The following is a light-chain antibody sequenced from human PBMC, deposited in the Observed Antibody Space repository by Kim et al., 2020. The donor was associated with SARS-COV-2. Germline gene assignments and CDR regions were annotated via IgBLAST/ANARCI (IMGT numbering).Light chain of an antibody. CDR1: ELGDKY. V-gene: IGLV3-1*01. CDR2: QDN. CDR3: TGWDSGTVWV. Sequence: VSPGQTATITCSGDELGDKYACWYQQKAGQSPVLVIYQDNKRPSGIADRFSGSNSGNTATLTISGTQATDEADYYCTGWDSGTVWVFGGGTQLTVL. J-gene: IGLJ3*02.